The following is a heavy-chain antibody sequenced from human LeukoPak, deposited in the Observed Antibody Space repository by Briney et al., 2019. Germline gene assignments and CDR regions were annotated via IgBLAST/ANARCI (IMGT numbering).Heavy chain of an antibody. V-gene: IGHV3-33*01. CDR3: ARLGSGWLFDY. J-gene: IGHJ4*02. CDR2: TWYDGGNK. Sequence: GRSLRLSCAASGFTFSSFGMHRVRQAPGKGLEWVAVTWYDGGNKYYADSVKGRFTISKDNSKNTVDLQMNSLRAEDTAVYYCARLGSGWLFDYWGQGTLVTVSS. D-gene: IGHD6-19*01. CDR1: GFTFSSFG.